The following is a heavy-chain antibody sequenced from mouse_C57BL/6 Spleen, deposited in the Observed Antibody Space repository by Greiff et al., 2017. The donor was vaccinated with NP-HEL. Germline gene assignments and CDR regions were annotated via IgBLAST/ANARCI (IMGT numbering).Heavy chain of an antibody. CDR3: ARDGDHFDY. CDR1: GYSITSGYY. J-gene: IGHJ2*01. CDR2: ISYDGSN. V-gene: IGHV3-6*01. D-gene: IGHD2-13*01. Sequence: EVQLQQSGPGLVKPSQSLSLTCSVTGYSITSGYYWNWIRQFPGNKLEWMGYISYDGSNNYNPSLKNRISITRDTSKNQFFLKLNSVTTEDTATYYCARDGDHFDYWGQGTTLTVSS.